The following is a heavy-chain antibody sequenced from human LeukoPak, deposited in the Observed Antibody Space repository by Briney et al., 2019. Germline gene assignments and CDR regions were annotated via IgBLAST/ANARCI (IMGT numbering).Heavy chain of an antibody. J-gene: IGHJ4*02. Sequence: GGSLRLSCAASGFTVSSYAMSWVRQAPGKGLEWVSAISGSGGSTYYADSVKGRFTISRDNSKNTLYLQMNSLRAEDTAVYYCAKGGYYYDSSGYDYWGQGTLVTVSS. CDR3: AKGGYYYDSSGYDY. D-gene: IGHD3-22*01. CDR2: ISGSGGST. CDR1: GFTVSSYA. V-gene: IGHV3-23*01.